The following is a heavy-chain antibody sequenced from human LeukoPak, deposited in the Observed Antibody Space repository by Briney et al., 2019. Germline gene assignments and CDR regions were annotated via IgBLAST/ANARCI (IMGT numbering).Heavy chain of an antibody. Sequence: PGGSLRLSCAASGFTFSSYAMSWVRQAPGKGLEWVSGISGSGGSTYYADSVKGRFTISRDNSKKTLYLQMSGLRAEDAAVYYCAKAGSGWYYSFDSWGQGTLVTVSS. V-gene: IGHV3-23*01. D-gene: IGHD6-19*01. J-gene: IGHJ4*02. CDR3: AKAGSGWYYSFDS. CDR1: GFTFSSYA. CDR2: ISGSGGST.